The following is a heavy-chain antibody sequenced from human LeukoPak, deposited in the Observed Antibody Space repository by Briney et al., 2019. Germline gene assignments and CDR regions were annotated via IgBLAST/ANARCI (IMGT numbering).Heavy chain of an antibody. V-gene: IGHV3-48*03. Sequence: GGSLRLPCAASGFTFSSYEMNWVRQAPGKGLEWVSYISKSGRTTHYVDSVKGRFTISRDNAKKSLYLQMNSLRAEDTAVYYCARGLGGGSCYLDYWGQGTLVTVSS. CDR2: ISKSGRTT. CDR1: GFTFSSYE. J-gene: IGHJ4*02. CDR3: ARGLGGGSCYLDY. D-gene: IGHD2-15*01.